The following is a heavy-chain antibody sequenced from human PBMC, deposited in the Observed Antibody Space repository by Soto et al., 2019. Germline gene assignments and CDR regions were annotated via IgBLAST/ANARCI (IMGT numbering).Heavy chain of an antibody. Sequence: QVQLVQSGAEVKKPGASVKVSCKASGYTFTSYTMHWLRQAPGQRLEWMGWINADNGNTYYSQKFQDRVTLTRDTSASTLYMELSSLTSEDTAVYYCARGPSSGCFDYWGQGTRDTVSS. D-gene: IGHD5-12*01. J-gene: IGHJ4*02. CDR3: ARGPSSGCFDY. CDR1: GYTFTSYT. V-gene: IGHV1-3*01. CDR2: INADNGNT.